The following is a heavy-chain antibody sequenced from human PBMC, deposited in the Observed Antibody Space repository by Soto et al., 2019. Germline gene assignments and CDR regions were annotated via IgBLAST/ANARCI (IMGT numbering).Heavy chain of an antibody. CDR3: ARDDGDYGDDAFDI. J-gene: IGHJ3*02. Sequence: QVQLQESGPGLVKPSQTLSLTCTVSGGSISSGGYYWSWIRQHPGKGLEWIGYIYYSGSTYYNPALKRRVTISLDTSKNQFSLKLSSVTAADTAVYYCARDDGDYGDDAFDIWGQGTMVTVSS. V-gene: IGHV4-31*03. CDR1: GGSISSGGYY. CDR2: IYYSGST. D-gene: IGHD4-17*01.